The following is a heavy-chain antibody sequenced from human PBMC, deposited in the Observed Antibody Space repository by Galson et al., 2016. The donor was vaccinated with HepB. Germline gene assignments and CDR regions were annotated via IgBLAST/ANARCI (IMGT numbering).Heavy chain of an antibody. D-gene: IGHD2-2*01. J-gene: IGHJ6*02. Sequence: CAISGDSVSSNSAAWNWIRQSPSRGLEWLGRTYYRSKWYNDYAVSVKSRITINPDTSKNQFSLQLNSVTHEDTAVYYCASFVTSGYYGIDAWGQGTTVTVSS. CDR1: GDSVSSNSAA. CDR2: TYYRSKWYN. V-gene: IGHV6-1*01. CDR3: ASFVTSGYYGIDA.